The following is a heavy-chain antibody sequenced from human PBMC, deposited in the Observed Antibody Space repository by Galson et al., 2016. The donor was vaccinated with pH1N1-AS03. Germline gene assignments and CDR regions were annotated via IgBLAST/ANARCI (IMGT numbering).Heavy chain of an antibody. Sequence: SVKVSCKASGYSFISYGVSWVRQAPGQGLEWMGWISPYNGKTEHAQKFQGRVTLTTDTSTTTAYMELRSLRSDDTAVYYCARDMLRPVGGTIVDYWGQGTLVTVSS. CDR2: ISPYNGKT. CDR3: ARDMLRPVGGTIVDY. J-gene: IGHJ4*02. CDR1: GYSFISYG. D-gene: IGHD6-19*01. V-gene: IGHV1-18*01.